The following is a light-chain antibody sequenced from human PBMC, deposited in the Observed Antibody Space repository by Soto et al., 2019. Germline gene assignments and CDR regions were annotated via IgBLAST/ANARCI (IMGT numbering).Light chain of an antibody. J-gene: IGKJ1*01. Sequence: DIQMTQSPSSLSASVGDRVTITCRASQSISSYLNWYQQKPGKAPKLLIYAASSLQSGVPSRFSGSGSGTDFTLTISSLQPEDFATYYCQPSYSTPPTFGQGPKV. V-gene: IGKV1-39*01. CDR3: QPSYSTPPT. CDR1: QSISSY. CDR2: AAS.